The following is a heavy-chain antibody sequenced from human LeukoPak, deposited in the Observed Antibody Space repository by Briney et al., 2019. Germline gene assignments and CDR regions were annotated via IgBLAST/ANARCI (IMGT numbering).Heavy chain of an antibody. D-gene: IGHD2-2*01. J-gene: IGHJ4*02. CDR3: ARVPPAGYCSSTSCYGPFDY. V-gene: IGHV1-2*02. CDR1: GYTFTGYY. CDR2: INPNSGGT. Sequence: ASVKVSCKASGYTFTGYYMHWVRQAPGQGLEWMGWINPNSGGTNYAQKFQGRVTMTRDTPISTAYMELSRLRSDDTAVYYCARVPPAGYCSSTSCYGPFDYWGQGTLVTVSS.